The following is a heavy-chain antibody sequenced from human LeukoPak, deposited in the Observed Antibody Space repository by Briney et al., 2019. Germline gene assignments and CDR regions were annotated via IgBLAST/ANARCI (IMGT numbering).Heavy chain of an antibody. D-gene: IGHD6-19*01. CDR3: AREPSLSSPLDY. V-gene: IGHV3-21*01. Sequence: PGGSLRLSCAASGFTFSSYSMNWVRQAPGKGLEWVSSISSSSSYIYYADSVKGRFTISRDNAKNSLYLQMNSLRAEDTAVYYCAREPSLSSPLDYWGQGTLVTVSS. J-gene: IGHJ4*02. CDR2: ISSSSSYI. CDR1: GFTFSSYS.